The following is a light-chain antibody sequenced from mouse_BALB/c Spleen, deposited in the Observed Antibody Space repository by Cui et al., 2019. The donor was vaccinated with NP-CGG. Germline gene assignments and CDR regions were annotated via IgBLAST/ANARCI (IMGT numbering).Light chain of an antibody. V-gene: IGLV1*01. Sequence: AVVTQESALTTSPGETVTLTCRSSTGAVTTSNYANWVQEKPDHLFTGLIGGTNNRAPGVPARFSGSLIGDKVALTITGAQTEDEAKYFCALWYSNHWVFGGGTKLTVL. J-gene: IGLJ1*01. CDR3: ALWYSNHWV. CDR2: GTN. CDR1: TGAVTTSNY.